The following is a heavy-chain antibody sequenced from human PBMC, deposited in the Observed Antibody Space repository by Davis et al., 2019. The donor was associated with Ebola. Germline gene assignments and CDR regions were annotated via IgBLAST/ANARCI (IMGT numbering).Heavy chain of an antibody. J-gene: IGHJ4*02. CDR1: GFTFNSYG. CDR2: ISGRGSTI. V-gene: IGHV3-23*01. CDR3: TSSRDGYNYRDY. Sequence: GESLKISCTASGFTFNSYGMSWVRQAPGKGLEWVSVISGRGSTIYYADSVKGRFTVSRDDSINTLYLQMNSLRPEDTAVYYCTSSRDGYNYRDYWGQGTLVTVSS. D-gene: IGHD5-24*01.